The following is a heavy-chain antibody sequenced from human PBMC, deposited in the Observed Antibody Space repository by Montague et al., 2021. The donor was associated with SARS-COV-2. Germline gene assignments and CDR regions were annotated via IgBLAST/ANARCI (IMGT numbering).Heavy chain of an antibody. CDR2: IYYSGTT. D-gene: IGHD3-3*01. V-gene: IGHV4-59*01. CDR3: ARVVRYYDFWSGYTEYYYYGMDV. Sequence: SETLSLTCTISGGSISSYFWSWIPQPPGKGLEWIGSIYYSGTTNYSPSLKSRVTISVDTSKNQFSLKLSSVTAADTAVYYCARVVRYYDFWSGYTEYYYYGMDVWGQGTTVTVSS. J-gene: IGHJ6*02. CDR1: GGSISSYF.